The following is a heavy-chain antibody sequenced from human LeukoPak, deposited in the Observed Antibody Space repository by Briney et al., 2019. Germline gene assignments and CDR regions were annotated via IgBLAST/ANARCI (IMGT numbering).Heavy chain of an antibody. J-gene: IGHJ4*02. CDR3: ARDHYYDSSGPYYFDY. V-gene: IGHV3-21*01. CDR2: ISSSSSYI. Sequence: GGSLRLSCAASGFTFTRYAMSWVRQAPGKGLEWVSSISSSSSYIYYADSVKGRFTISRDNAKNSLYLQMNSLRAEDTAVYYCARDHYYDSSGPYYFDYWGQGTLVTVSS. CDR1: GFTFTRYA. D-gene: IGHD3-22*01.